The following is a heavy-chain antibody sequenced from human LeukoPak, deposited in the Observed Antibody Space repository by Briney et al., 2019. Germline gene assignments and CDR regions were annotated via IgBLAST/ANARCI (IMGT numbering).Heavy chain of an antibody. Sequence: PGGSLRLSCEASGFIFSRYWMHWVRQAPGKGLMWVPRINSDGRATTYADFVKGRFTISRDNAKNTVYLQMNSLRVEDTAIYYCERDYGAWGQGTLVTVSP. CDR1: GFIFSRYW. V-gene: IGHV3-74*03. CDR3: ERDYGA. D-gene: IGHD4/OR15-4a*01. CDR2: INSDGRAT. J-gene: IGHJ5*02.